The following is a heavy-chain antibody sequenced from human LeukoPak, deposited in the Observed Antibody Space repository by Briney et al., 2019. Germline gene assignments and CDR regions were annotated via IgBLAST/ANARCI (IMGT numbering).Heavy chain of an antibody. CDR2: ISAYNGNT. Sequence: ASVKVSCKASGYTFTSYAMHWVRQAPGQGLEWMGWISAYNGNTNYAQKLQGRVTMTTDTSTSTAYMELRSLRSDDTAVYYCARDGVVVPAAYFDYWGQGTLVTVSS. V-gene: IGHV1-18*01. J-gene: IGHJ4*02. D-gene: IGHD2-2*01. CDR1: GYTFTSYA. CDR3: ARDGVVVPAAYFDY.